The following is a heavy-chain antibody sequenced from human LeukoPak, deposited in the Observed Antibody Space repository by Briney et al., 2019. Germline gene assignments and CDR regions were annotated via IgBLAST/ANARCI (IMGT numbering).Heavy chain of an antibody. CDR3: ARHLKRGITIFGVVLGAVDY. CDR2: IYYSGST. J-gene: IGHJ4*02. D-gene: IGHD3-3*01. V-gene: IGHV4-39*01. CDR1: GGSISSGSYY. Sequence: TSQTLSLTCTVSGGSISSGSYYWSWIRQPPGGGLEWIGNIYYSGSTYYNPSLKSRVTISVDTSKNQFSLKLSSVTAADTAVYYCARHLKRGITIFGVVLGAVDYWGQGTLVTVSS.